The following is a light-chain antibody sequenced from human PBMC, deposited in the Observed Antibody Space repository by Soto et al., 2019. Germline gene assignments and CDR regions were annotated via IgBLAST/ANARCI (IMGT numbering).Light chain of an antibody. CDR1: ESIRRF. Sequence: EIVLTQSPVTLSLSPGERATLSCRASESIRRFLAWYQQKPGQAPRLLIYDASNRATGIPARFSGSGSGTDFTLTISSLEPEDFAVYYCQQRSNWPPVTFGGGTKVEIK. V-gene: IGKV3-11*01. CDR3: QQRSNWPPVT. J-gene: IGKJ4*01. CDR2: DAS.